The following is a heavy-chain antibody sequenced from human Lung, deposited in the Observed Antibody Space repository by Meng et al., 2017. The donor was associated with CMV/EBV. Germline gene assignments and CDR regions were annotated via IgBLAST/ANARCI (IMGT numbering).Heavy chain of an antibody. CDR3: ARVYYDSTNYYFSFGY. CDR1: GYSFGNYA. CDR2: ISYDGDKK. Sequence: SCVGSGYSFGNYAMHWVRQAPGKGLEWVAVISYDGDKKFYTDSVKGRFTISRDNSKNTLILQMNSLRTEDTAVYYCARVYYDSTNYYFSFGYWGQGTVVTVSS. D-gene: IGHD3-22*01. J-gene: IGHJ4*01. V-gene: IGHV3-30*03.